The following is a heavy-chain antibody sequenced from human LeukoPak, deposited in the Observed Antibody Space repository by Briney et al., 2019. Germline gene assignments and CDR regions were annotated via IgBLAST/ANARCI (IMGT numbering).Heavy chain of an antibody. CDR1: GGSISSYY. CDR2: IYTSGST. D-gene: IGHD2-15*01. V-gene: IGHV4-4*07. CDR3: ARARSCSGGTCFRSFDY. J-gene: IGHJ4*02. Sequence: SETLSLTCTVSGGSISSYYWSWIRQPAGKGLEWIGRIYTSGSTNYNPSLKSRVTMSVDTSKNQFSLKLSSVTAADTAVYYCARARSCSGGTCFRSFDYWGQGTLVTVFS.